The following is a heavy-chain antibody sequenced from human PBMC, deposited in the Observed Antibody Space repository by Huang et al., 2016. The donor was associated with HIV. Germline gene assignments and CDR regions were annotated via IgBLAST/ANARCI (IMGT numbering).Heavy chain of an antibody. V-gene: IGHV1-3*01. CDR3: ARDKEAGTPFFDP. CDR2: INGDGLT. D-gene: IGHD6-19*01. Sequence: QVQLVQSGAEVEKPGASVNLSCKASGFNFLTYALHWVRRAPGQRLEWMGWINGDGLTKYSQKFQGRVTITRDRSAGTVYVDFKSLTYEDTAVYYCARDKEAGTPFFDPWGQGTLVTVSS. CDR1: GFNFLTYA. J-gene: IGHJ5*02.